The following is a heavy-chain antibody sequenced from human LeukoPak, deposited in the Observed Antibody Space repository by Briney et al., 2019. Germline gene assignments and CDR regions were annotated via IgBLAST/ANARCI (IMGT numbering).Heavy chain of an antibody. CDR2: IWYDGSNK. D-gene: IGHD4-11*01. CDR1: GFTFSSYG. Sequence: GGSLRLSCAASGFTFSSYGMHWVRQAPGKGLEWVAVIWYDGSNKYYADSVKGRFTISRDNSKNTLYLRMNSLRAEDTAVYYCATNDYSGSEYYYYYMDVWGKGTTVTVSS. CDR3: ATNDYSGSEYYYYYMDV. V-gene: IGHV3-33*01. J-gene: IGHJ6*03.